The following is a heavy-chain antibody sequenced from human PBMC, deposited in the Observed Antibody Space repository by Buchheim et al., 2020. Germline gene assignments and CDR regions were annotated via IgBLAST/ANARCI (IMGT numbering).Heavy chain of an antibody. J-gene: IGHJ6*02. CDR1: GFTFSSYC. Sequence: EVQLVESGGGLVQPGGSLRLSCAASGFTFSSYCMHWVRQAPGKGLEWVSYISSSSSTIYYADFVKGRFTISRDNAKNSLYLQMNSLRDEDTAVYYCGIDVREYDYPHYGMDVWGQGT. CDR2: ISSSSSTI. CDR3: GIDVREYDYPHYGMDV. D-gene: IGHD2/OR15-2a*01. V-gene: IGHV3-48*02.